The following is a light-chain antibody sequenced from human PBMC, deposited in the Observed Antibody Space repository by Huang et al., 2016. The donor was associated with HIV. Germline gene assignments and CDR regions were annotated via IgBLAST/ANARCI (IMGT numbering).Light chain of an antibody. CDR3: QQYGTSPYT. V-gene: IGKV3-20*01. J-gene: IGKJ2*01. CDR2: GAS. CDR1: QSLSSSY. Sequence: VVLTQSPDTLSSSPGERVTVSCRASQSLSSSYIAWYQQRPGQAPRLLIYGASTRATDIPDRFSGSGSGTDFTLTIDRLEPADFAMYYCQQYGTSPYTFGQGTNLEIK.